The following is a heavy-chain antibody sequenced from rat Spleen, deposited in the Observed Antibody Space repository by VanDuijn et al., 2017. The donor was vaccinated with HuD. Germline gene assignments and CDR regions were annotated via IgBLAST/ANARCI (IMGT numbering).Heavy chain of an antibody. V-gene: IGHV5-25*01. CDR1: GFTFSNYD. J-gene: IGHJ3*01. Sequence: EVQLVESGGGLVQPGRSLKLSCAASGFTFSNYDMAWVRQAPTKGLEWIASISTGGGNTYYRDSVKGRFTISRDNAKSTLYLQMDSLRSEDTATYYCSRDNFDGTYYYGGFAYWGQGTLVTVSS. CDR3: SRDNFDGTYYYGGFAY. D-gene: IGHD1-12*02. CDR2: ISTGGGNT.